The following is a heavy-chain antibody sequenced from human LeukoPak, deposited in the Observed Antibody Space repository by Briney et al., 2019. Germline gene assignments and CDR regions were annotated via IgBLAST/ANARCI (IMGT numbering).Heavy chain of an antibody. J-gene: IGHJ3*02. CDR1: GGSFSNFY. V-gene: IGHV4-34*01. CDR3: ARREAVAGIGAFDI. D-gene: IGHD6-19*01. Sequence: PSETLSLTCAVYGGSFSNFYWSWFRQPPGRGLEWIGEINHDGSTKYNPSLKSRVTISVETSKNQFSLKLSSVTTADTAVYYCARREAVAGIGAFDIWGQGTMVTVSS. CDR2: INHDGST.